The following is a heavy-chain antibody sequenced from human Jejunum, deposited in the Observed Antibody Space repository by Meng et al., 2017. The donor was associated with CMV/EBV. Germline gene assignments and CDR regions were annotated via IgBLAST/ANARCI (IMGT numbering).Heavy chain of an antibody. Sequence: GGSFSTGGNYWSWIRQPPGKGLEWVGYIYYSVTYSNPSLKSRLTMSVDTSRSQFSLKLNSVTAADTAIYYCARASAYTSDWYFDNWGQGTLVTVSS. J-gene: IGHJ4*02. CDR3: ARASAYTSDWYFDN. D-gene: IGHD2-2*01. CDR2: IYYSVT. CDR1: GGSFSTGGNY. V-gene: IGHV4-30-4*08.